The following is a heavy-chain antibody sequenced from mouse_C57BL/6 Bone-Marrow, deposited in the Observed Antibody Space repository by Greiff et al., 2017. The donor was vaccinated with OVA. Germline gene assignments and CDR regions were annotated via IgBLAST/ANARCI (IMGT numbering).Heavy chain of an antibody. CDR2: IDPENGDT. V-gene: IGHV14-4*01. D-gene: IGHD2-1*01. J-gene: IGHJ2*01. CDR3: TSYGNFDY. CDR1: GFNIKDDY. Sequence: VHVKQSGAELVRPGASVKLSCTASGFNIKDDYMHWVKQRPEQGLEWIGWIDPENGDTEYASKFQGKATITADTSSNTAYLQLSSLTSEDTAVYYCTSYGNFDYWGHGTTLTVSS.